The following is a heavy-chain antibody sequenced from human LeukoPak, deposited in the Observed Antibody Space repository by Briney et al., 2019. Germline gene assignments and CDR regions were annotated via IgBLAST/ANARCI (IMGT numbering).Heavy chain of an antibody. Sequence: ASVKVSCKASGYTFTSYDINWVRQATGQGLEWMGWMNPNSGNTGYAQKFQGRVTMTRNTSISTAYMELSSLRSEDTAVYYCARGPLDIVVVPAALGYWGQGTLVTVSS. V-gene: IGHV1-8*01. D-gene: IGHD2-2*01. J-gene: IGHJ4*02. CDR2: MNPNSGNT. CDR1: GYTFTSYD. CDR3: ARGPLDIVVVPAALGY.